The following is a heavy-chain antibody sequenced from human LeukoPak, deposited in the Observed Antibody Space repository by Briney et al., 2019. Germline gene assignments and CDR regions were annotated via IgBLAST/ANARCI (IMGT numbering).Heavy chain of an antibody. D-gene: IGHD3-10*01. CDR2: ISGYNGNT. CDR3: ARATHRAGDAFDI. J-gene: IGHJ3*02. CDR1: GDTFTSYG. V-gene: IGHV1-18*01. Sequence: GASVKVSCKASGDTFTSYGISRGREARGQRLEWMGWISGYNGNTNNAQKFQGRVTMTTDTSTSTASMEMRSLRSDDTAVYYCARATHRAGDAFDIWGQGKMVTVSS.